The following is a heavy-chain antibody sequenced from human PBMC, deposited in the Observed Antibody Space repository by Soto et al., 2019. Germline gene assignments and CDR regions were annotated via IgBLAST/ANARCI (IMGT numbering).Heavy chain of an antibody. V-gene: IGHV4-34*01. D-gene: IGHD2-2*01. CDR2: INHSGST. J-gene: IGHJ6*04. CDR1: GGSFSGYY. Sequence: SETLSLTCAVYGGSFSGYYWSWIRQPPGKGLEWIGEINHSGSTNYNPSLKSRVTISVDTSKNQFSLKLSSVTAADTAVYYCPRVVLGYCSSTRCYPYYNGMDAWGKGTTVTVSS. CDR3: PRVVLGYCSSTRCYPYYNGMDA.